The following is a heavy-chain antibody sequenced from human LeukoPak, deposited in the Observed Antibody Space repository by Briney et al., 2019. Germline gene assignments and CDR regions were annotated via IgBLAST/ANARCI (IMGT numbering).Heavy chain of an antibody. Sequence: ISSRIIFYAESVKGRFTISRDNAKNSLFLQMNSLRAEDTAVYYCARRVPNEVITDYFDYWGQGALVTVSS. CDR2: ISSRII. J-gene: IGHJ4*02. V-gene: IGHV3-48*04. D-gene: IGHD3-16*01. CDR3: ARRVPNEVITDYFDY.